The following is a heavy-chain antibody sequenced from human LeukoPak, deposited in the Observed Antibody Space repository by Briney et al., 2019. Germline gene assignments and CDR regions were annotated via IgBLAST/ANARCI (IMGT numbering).Heavy chain of an antibody. CDR2: INHSGST. CDR3: ASLLHYSGSGSYDGDY. J-gene: IGHJ4*02. Sequence: SETLSLTCAVYGGSFSGYYWSWIRQPPGKGLEWIGEINHSGSTNYNPSLKSRVTISVDTSKNQFSLKLSSVTAADTAVFYCASLLHYSGSGSYDGDYWGQGTLVTVFS. CDR1: GGSFSGYY. V-gene: IGHV4-34*01. D-gene: IGHD3-10*01.